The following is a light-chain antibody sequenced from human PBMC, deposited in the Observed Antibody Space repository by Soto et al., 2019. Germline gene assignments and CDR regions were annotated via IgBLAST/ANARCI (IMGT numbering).Light chain of an antibody. CDR3: QHYNSYSEA. V-gene: IGKV1-5*03. Sequence: IQMTQSPSTLSVSVGDRVTITCRASQTISSWLAWYQQKPGKAPKLLIYKASTLKSGVPSRFSGSGSETEFTLTISSLQPDDFATYYCQHYNSYSEAFGQGTKVDIK. J-gene: IGKJ1*01. CDR2: KAS. CDR1: QTISSW.